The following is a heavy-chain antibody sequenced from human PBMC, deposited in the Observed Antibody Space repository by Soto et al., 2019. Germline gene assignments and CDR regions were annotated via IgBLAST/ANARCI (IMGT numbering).Heavy chain of an antibody. Sequence: VGSLRLSCVVSGFTFSDFGMHCFLQSPVEGLAWVASISKDGLDRYYSESVKGRFTISRDDSKNTVFLQMNSLKVEDTAAYFCASPREGQWLVFDHWGQRTLVTVSS. D-gene: IGHD6-19*01. V-gene: IGHV3-30*06. CDR2: ISKDGLDR. CDR3: ASPREGQWLVFDH. J-gene: IGHJ4*02. CDR1: GFTFSDFG.